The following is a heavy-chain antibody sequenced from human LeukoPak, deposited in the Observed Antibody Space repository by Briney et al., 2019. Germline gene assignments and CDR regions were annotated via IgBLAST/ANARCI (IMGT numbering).Heavy chain of an antibody. J-gene: IGHJ4*02. CDR3: ARRSSPWLLLPYY. V-gene: IGHV1-2*02. CDR1: GYAFTGYY. D-gene: IGHD3-22*01. CDR2: INPNSGGT. Sequence: ASVKVSCTASGYAFTGYYMHWVRQAPGQGLEWMGWINPNSGGTNYAQKFQGRVTMTRDTSISTAYMELSRLRSDDTAVYYCARRSSPWLLLPYYWGQGTLVTVSS.